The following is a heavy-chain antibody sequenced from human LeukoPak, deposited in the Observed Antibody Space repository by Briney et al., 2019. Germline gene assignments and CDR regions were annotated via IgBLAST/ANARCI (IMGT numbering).Heavy chain of an antibody. V-gene: IGHV4-59*01. D-gene: IGHD3/OR15-3a*01. CDR3: GRRPAVDGPIDN. CDR2: IYSSGTT. Sequence: PSETLSLTCVVSGVSLHRSFWTWVRQHPGKGLEWIGRIYSSGTTDYSPSLKSRLTISIDTSKNQFSLRLASMTAADTAVYFCGRRPAVDGPIDNWGQGILVAVSS. CDR1: GVSLHRSF. J-gene: IGHJ4*02.